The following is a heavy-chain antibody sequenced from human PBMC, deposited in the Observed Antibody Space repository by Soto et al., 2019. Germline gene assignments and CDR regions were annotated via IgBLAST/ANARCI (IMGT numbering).Heavy chain of an antibody. V-gene: IGHV3-23*01. CDR1: GFTFKNFA. D-gene: IGHD6-13*01. J-gene: IGHJ4*02. Sequence: PGGSLRLSCEVSGFTFKNFAMNWVRQAPGKGLEWVSTISGSGDRTYYADSVKGRFTISRDNSNNTLFLQMNSLRAEDTALYYCAKKHIAAVYEIYFDYWGQGTLVTVSS. CDR2: ISGSGDRT. CDR3: AKKHIAAVYEIYFDY.